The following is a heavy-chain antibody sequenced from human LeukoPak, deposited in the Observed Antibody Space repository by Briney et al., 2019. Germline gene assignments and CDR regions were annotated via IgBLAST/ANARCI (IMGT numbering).Heavy chain of an antibody. D-gene: IGHD3-10*01. J-gene: IGHJ5*02. CDR3: ARGLVRGVIDWFDP. CDR2: IIPIFGTA. CDR1: VGTFSSYA. V-gene: IGHV1-69*01. Sequence: SVKVSCKASVGTFSSYAISWVRQAPGQGLEWMGGIIPIFGTANYAQKFQGRVTITADESTSTAYMELSSLRSEDTAVYYCARGLVRGVIDWFDPWGQGTLVTVSS.